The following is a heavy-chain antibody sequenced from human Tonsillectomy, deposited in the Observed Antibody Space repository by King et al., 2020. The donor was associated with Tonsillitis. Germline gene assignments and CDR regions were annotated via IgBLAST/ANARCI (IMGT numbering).Heavy chain of an antibody. CDR1: GGSFSGYY. V-gene: IGHV4-34*01. CDR2: INHSGST. Sequence: VQLQQWGAGLLKPSETLSLTCAVYGGSFSGYYWSWIRQPPGKGLEWIGEINHSGSTNYNPSLKSRVTISVDTSKNQFSRKLSSVTAADTAVYYCARYFGSYELDPWGQGTLVTVSS. CDR3: ARYFGSYELDP. D-gene: IGHD2-21*01. J-gene: IGHJ5*02.